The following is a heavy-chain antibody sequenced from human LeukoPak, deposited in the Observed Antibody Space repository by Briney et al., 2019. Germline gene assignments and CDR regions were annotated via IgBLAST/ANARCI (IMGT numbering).Heavy chain of an antibody. CDR3: AREDDSCLDY. CDR1: GFTFSIYS. D-gene: IGHD2-2*01. CDR2: ISSSGGYI. V-gene: IGHV3-21*01. Sequence: PGGSLRLSCAASGFTFSIYSMNWLRQAPGKGLEWVSSISSSGGYIYYADSLKGRFTVSRDNAKNSLYLQMNSLRAEDTAVYYCAREDDSCLDYPGQRTLVTVSS. J-gene: IGHJ4*02.